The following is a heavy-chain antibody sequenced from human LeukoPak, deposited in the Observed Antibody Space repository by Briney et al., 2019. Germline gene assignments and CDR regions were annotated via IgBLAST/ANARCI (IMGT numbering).Heavy chain of an antibody. J-gene: IGHJ6*03. CDR1: GGTFSSYA. Sequence: SVKVSCKASGGTFSSYAISWVRQAPGQGLEWMRRIIPILGTANYAQKFQGRVTITTDESTSTACMELSSLRSEDTAVYYCARERGSGDSYYYYYMDVWGKGTTVTVSS. D-gene: IGHD3-10*01. CDR2: IIPILGTA. CDR3: ARERGSGDSYYYYYMDV. V-gene: IGHV1-69*11.